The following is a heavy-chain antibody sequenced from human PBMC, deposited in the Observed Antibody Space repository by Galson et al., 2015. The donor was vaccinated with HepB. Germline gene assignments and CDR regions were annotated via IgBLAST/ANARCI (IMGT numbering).Heavy chain of an antibody. CDR1: GYTFSSYS. V-gene: IGHV1-18*01. CDR3: ARGAVTVMVGATQNNWFDP. CDR2: ISAYNGHT. J-gene: IGHJ5*02. Sequence: SVKVSCKASGYTFSSYSITWVRQAPGQGLEWMGWISAYNGHTDYAQKLQGRVTLTTDTSTSTAYMELRSLRSDDTALYYCARGAVTVMVGATQNNWFDPWGQGTLVTVSS. D-gene: IGHD2-15*01.